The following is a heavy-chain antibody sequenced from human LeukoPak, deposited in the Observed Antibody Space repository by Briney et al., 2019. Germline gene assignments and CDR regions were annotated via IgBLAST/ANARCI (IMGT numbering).Heavy chain of an antibody. CDR2: ISAYNGNT. J-gene: IGHJ6*03. CDR1: GYTFTSYG. CDR3: ARDDYGDYGVYYNMDV. V-gene: IGHV1-18*01. D-gene: IGHD4-17*01. Sequence: ASVKVSCKASGYTFTSYGISWVRQAPGQGLEWMGWISAYNGNTNYAQKLQGRVTMTTDTSTSTAYMELRSLRSDDTAVYYCARDDYGDYGVYYNMDVWGKGTTVTVSS.